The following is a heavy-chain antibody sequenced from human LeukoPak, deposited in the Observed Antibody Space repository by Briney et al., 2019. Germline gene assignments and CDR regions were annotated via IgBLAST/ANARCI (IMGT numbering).Heavy chain of an antibody. CDR2: ICSSSACI. D-gene: IGHD6-19*01. CDR1: GFTFSTHA. V-gene: IGHV3-21*01. CDR3: ARAAPSSGINDF. Sequence: PGGSLRLSCAASGFTFSTHAMTWVRQAPGEGLEWVSSICSSSACIYYADSVKGRFTISRDDAKNSLYLQMNSLRAEDTALYYCARAAPSSGINDFWGQGTLVTVSS. J-gene: IGHJ4*02.